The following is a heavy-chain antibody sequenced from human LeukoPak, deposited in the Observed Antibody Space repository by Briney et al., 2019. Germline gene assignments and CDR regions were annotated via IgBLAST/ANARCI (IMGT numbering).Heavy chain of an antibody. CDR1: GYTFTSYG. CDR3: ARDGGSLFGVVITPPNWFDP. Sequence: ASVKVSCKASGYTFTSYGISWVRQAPGQGLEWMGWISAYNGNTNYAQKLQGRVTMTTDTSTSTAYMELRSLRSDDTAVYYCARDGGSLFGVVITPPNWFDPWGQGTLVTVSS. V-gene: IGHV1-18*01. D-gene: IGHD3-3*01. J-gene: IGHJ5*02. CDR2: ISAYNGNT.